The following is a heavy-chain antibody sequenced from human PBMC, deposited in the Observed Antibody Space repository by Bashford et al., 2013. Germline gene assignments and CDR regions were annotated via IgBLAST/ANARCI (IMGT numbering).Heavy chain of an antibody. Sequence: ASVKVSCKASGYTFTSYYMHWVRQAPGQGLEWMGIINPSGGSTSYAQKFQGRVTITRDTSANTAYMELSSLISEDTAVYYCARYSTPSISGYKYFDPWGQGTQVTVSS. CDR2: INPSGGST. CDR1: GYTFTSYY. CDR3: ARYSTPSISGYKYFDP. D-gene: IGHD5-12*01. V-gene: IGHV1-46*01. J-gene: IGHJ5*02.